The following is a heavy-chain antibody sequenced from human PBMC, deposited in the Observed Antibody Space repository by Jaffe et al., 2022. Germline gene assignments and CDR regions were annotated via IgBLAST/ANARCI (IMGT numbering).Heavy chain of an antibody. Sequence: EVQLVQSGAEVKKPGESLKISCKGSGYSFTSYWIGWVRQMPGKGLEWMGIIYPGDSDTRYSPSFQGQVTISADKSISTAYLQWSSLKASDTAMYYCARMLGAVVVPAAQEEFAFDIWGQGTMVTVSS. CDR3: ARMLGAVVVPAAQEEFAFDI. J-gene: IGHJ3*02. D-gene: IGHD2-2*01. CDR1: GYSFTSYW. V-gene: IGHV5-51*03. CDR2: IYPGDSDT.